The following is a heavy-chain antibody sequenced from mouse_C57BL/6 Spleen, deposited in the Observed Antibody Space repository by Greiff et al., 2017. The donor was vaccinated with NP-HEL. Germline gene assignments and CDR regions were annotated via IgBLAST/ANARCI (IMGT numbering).Heavy chain of an antibody. CDR1: GYTFTSYW. J-gene: IGHJ4*01. D-gene: IGHD2-12*01. Sequence: VQLQQPGAELVKPGASVKMSCKASGYTFTSYWITWVKQRPGQGLEWIGDIYPGSGSTNYNEKFKSKATLTVDTSSSTAYMQLSSLTSEDSAVYYCAREGSYRDYAMDYWGQGTSVTVSS. V-gene: IGHV1-55*01. CDR3: AREGSYRDYAMDY. CDR2: IYPGSGST.